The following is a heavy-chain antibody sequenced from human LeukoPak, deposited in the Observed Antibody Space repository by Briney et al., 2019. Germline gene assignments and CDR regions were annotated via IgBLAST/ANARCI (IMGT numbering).Heavy chain of an antibody. Sequence: GGSLRLSCAASGFTFSSFGMNWVRQAPGKGLEWVSYISFSSATIYYADSVKGRFTISRDNAKNSLYLQMDSLRVEDTAVYYCARDPYSGSYGPYYYYYMDVWGEGTTVTISS. D-gene: IGHD1-26*01. V-gene: IGHV3-48*04. CDR2: ISFSSATI. CDR3: ARDPYSGSYGPYYYYYMDV. J-gene: IGHJ6*03. CDR1: GFTFSSFG.